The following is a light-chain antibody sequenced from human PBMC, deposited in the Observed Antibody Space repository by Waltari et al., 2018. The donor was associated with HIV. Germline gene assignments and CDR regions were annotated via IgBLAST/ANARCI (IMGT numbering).Light chain of an antibody. Sequence: QSVLTQPPSVSGAPGQRLTLSCTVSRSNLGPHQVPWYQQLPGTAPRLLMYNTNRRPSGVPDRFSGSKSGTSASLNINGLQAEDEADDYCQASDSTLSGSVFGGGTKLTVV. J-gene: IGLJ2*01. CDR1: RSNLGPHQ. CDR2: NTN. V-gene: IGLV1-40*01. CDR3: QASDSTLSGSV.